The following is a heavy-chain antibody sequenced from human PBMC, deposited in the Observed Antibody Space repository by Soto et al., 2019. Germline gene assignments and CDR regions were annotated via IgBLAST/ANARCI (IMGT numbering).Heavy chain of an antibody. CDR2: IYYSGST. Sequence: QLQLQESGPGLVKPSETLSLTCTVSGGSISSSSYYWGWIRQPPGKGLEWIGSIYYSGSTYYNPSLKSRVTISVDTSKNQFSLKLSSVTAADTAVYYCARPRIAAHYFDYWGQGTLVTVSS. CDR1: GGSISSSSYY. V-gene: IGHV4-39*01. D-gene: IGHD6-25*01. J-gene: IGHJ4*02. CDR3: ARPRIAAHYFDY.